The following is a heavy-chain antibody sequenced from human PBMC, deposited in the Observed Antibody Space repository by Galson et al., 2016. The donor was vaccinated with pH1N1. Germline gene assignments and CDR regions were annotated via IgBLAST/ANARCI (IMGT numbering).Heavy chain of an antibody. V-gene: IGHV1-46*01. CDR2: LDPTGGGT. J-gene: IGHJ4*02. D-gene: IGHD1-26*01. Sequence: SVKVSCKAPGYTFTSYYLHWVRQAPGQGLEWMGVLDPTGGGTTYAQKFHSRLTMTRDTSTSTFSMELSSLKSEDTAVYYCTRDLGRLRDYWGQGTLVTVSS. CDR1: GYTFTSYY. CDR3: TRDLGRLRDY.